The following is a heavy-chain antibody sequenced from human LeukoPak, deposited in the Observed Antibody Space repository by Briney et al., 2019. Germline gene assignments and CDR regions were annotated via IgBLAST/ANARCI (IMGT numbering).Heavy chain of an antibody. CDR3: AKEVGYDSSSYHFDY. D-gene: IGHD3-22*01. Sequence: PGGSLRLSCAASGFTFSSYAMRWLRQAPGKGLEGVEAISGCGGSKYYADSVKGRFTLSRDNTKNTLYLQMTSLRAEDTGVYYCAKEVGYDSSSYHFDYWGQGTLVTVSS. CDR1: GFTFSSYA. J-gene: IGHJ4*02. CDR2: ISGCGGSK. V-gene: IGHV3-23*01.